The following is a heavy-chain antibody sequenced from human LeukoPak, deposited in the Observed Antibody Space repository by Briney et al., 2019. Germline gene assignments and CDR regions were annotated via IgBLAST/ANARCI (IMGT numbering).Heavy chain of an antibody. D-gene: IGHD3-9*01. Sequence: GGSLRLSCAASGFTFSSYAMHWVRQAPGKGLEWVSAISGSGGSTYYADSVKGRFTISRDNSKNTLYLQMNSLRAEDTAVYYCAKNAYDILTGYSFDYWGQGTLVTVSS. CDR3: AKNAYDILTGYSFDY. J-gene: IGHJ4*02. CDR2: ISGSGGST. CDR1: GFTFSSYA. V-gene: IGHV3-23*01.